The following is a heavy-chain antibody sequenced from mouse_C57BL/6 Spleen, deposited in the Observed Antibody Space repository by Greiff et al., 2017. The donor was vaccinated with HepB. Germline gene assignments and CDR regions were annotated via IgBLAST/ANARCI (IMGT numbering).Heavy chain of an antibody. D-gene: IGHD1-1*01. CDR2: IYPGDGDT. J-gene: IGHJ2*01. CDR1: GYAFSSSW. Sequence: QVQLQQPGPELVKPGASVKISCKASGYAFSSSWMNWVKQRPGKGLEWIGRIYPGDGDTNYNGKFKGKATLTADKSSSTAYMQLSSLTSEDSAVYFCAHYYGSSLDYWGQGTTLTVSS. CDR3: AHYYGSSLDY. V-gene: IGHV1-82*01.